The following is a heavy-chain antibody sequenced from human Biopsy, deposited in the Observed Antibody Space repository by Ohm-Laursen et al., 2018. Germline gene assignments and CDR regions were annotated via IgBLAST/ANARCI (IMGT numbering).Heavy chain of an antibody. CDR1: GGTFINYA. J-gene: IGHJ4*02. V-gene: IGHV1-69*01. CDR2: IIPMFGTA. Sequence: SSVKVSCKASGGTFINYAISWVRQVPGQGLERMGGIIPMFGTANYAQMFQGRVTISADESTSTSYMELSSLTTEDTAIYYCARGPHSGSHSCFDYWGRGTLVTVSS. CDR3: ARGPHSGSHSCFDY. D-gene: IGHD1-26*01.